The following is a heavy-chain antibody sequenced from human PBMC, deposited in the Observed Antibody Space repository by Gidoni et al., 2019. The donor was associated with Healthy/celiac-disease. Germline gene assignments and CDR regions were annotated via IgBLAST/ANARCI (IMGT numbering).Heavy chain of an antibody. CDR1: GFTFSSYA. D-gene: IGHD2-2*01. CDR3: AREFFDSTGNFDY. V-gene: IGHV3-30-3*01. CDR2: ISYDGSNK. Sequence: QVQLVESGGGVVQPGRSLRLSCAAAGFTFSSYAMHWVRQAPGKGLEGVAVISYDGSNKYYADSVKGRFTISRDNSKNTLYLQMNSLRAEDTAVYYCAREFFDSTGNFDYWGQGTLVTVSS. J-gene: IGHJ4*02.